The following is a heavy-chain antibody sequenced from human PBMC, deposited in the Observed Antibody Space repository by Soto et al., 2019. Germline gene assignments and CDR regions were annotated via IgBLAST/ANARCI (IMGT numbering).Heavy chain of an antibody. J-gene: IGHJ3*02. Sequence: GGSLRLSCAASGFTFSSYAMSWVRQAPGKGLEWVSAISGSGGSTYYADSVKGRFTISRDNSKNTLYLQMNSLRAEDTAVYYCAKDLWPNDNWNYVVDAFDIWGQGTMVTVSS. CDR1: GFTFSSYA. CDR3: AKDLWPNDNWNYVVDAFDI. D-gene: IGHD1-7*01. CDR2: ISGSGGST. V-gene: IGHV3-23*01.